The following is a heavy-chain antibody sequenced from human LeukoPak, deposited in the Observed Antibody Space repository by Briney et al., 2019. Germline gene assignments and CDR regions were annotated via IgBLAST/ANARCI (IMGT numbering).Heavy chain of an antibody. CDR1: GFTFSSFW. V-gene: IGHV3-74*01. D-gene: IGHD6-19*01. J-gene: IGHJ5*02. CDR2: LNSDGSST. CDR3: ARAVAGTHWFDP. Sequence: PGGSLTLSCAASGFTFSSFWMHWVRQAPGKGLVWVSRLNSDGSSTDYADSVKGRFTMSRESAKNSLYLQMNSLRAGDTAVYYCARAVAGTHWFDPWGQGTLVTVSS.